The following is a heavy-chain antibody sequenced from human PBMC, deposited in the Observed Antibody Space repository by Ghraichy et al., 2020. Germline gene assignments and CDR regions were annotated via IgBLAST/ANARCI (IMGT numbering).Heavy chain of an antibody. Sequence: GGSLRLSCAASGFTFSNYAMSWVRQAPGKGLEFVSTISGGGYSTYFADSVKGRFTISRDNSKNTLYLQMNSLRVEDTAIYYCAKGPVNDWGQGTMVTVSS. D-gene: IGHD3-16*01. CDR1: GFTFSNYA. CDR2: ISGGGYST. V-gene: IGHV3-23*01. CDR3: AKGPVND. J-gene: IGHJ3*01.